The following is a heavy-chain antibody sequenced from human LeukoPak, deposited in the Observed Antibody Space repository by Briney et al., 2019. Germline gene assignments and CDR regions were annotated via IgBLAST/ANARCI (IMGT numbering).Heavy chain of an antibody. CDR2: IYRSGTT. CDR1: GGSISSTNW. Sequence: PSETLSLTCAVSGGSISSTNWWSWVRQPPGKGLEWIGEIYRSGTTNYKPSLKSRVTISLDKSRNHFSLKLTSVTAADSAVYFCARAGWIQGSYFDYWGQGTLVTVSS. J-gene: IGHJ4*02. D-gene: IGHD5-18*01. V-gene: IGHV4-4*02. CDR3: ARAGWIQGSYFDY.